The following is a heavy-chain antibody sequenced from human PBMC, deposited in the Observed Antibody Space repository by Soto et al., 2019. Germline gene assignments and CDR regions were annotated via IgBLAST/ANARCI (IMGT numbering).Heavy chain of an antibody. CDR2: INPNSGGT. CDR1: GYTFTGYY. Sequence: ASVKVSCKASGYTFTGYYIHWVRQAPGHGLEWMGWINPNSGGTNYAQKFQDWVTMTRDTSVSTVYMEVRRLTSDDTAVYYCARDQKAFYDFWSGYSQKDDYHGLDVWGRGTTVTVSS. V-gene: IGHV1-2*04. CDR3: ARDQKAFYDFWSGYSQKDDYHGLDV. D-gene: IGHD3-3*01. J-gene: IGHJ6*02.